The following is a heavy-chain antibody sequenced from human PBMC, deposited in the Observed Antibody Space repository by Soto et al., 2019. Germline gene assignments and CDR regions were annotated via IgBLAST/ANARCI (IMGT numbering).Heavy chain of an antibody. CDR2: TYYRSRWYN. CDR3: AGTTSHQWYYMDV. D-gene: IGHD1-7*01. Sequence: SLTCASRGDNESSSRWSSYQIKLSPSRGLEWLARTYYRSRWYNDYAVFVRSRITVNPDTSKNQFSLQLTSVTPEDTAVYYCAGTTSHQWYYMDVWGKGTTVTVSS. J-gene: IGHJ6*03. CDR1: GDNESSSRWS. V-gene: IGHV6-1*01.